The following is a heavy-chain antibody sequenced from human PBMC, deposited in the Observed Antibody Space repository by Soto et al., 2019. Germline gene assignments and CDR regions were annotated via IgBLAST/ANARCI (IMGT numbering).Heavy chain of an antibody. CDR2: IKQDGSEK. Sequence: GGSLRLSCAASGFSIHSYWMSWVRQAPGKGLDWVANIKQDGSEKYYVDSVKGRFTISRDNTKNSLYLQMNSLRAEDTAVYYCARGLYTKGFPFDYWGQGTLVTVSS. V-gene: IGHV3-7*01. J-gene: IGHJ4*02. CDR3: ARGLYTKGFPFDY. CDR1: GFSIHSYW. D-gene: IGHD2-8*01.